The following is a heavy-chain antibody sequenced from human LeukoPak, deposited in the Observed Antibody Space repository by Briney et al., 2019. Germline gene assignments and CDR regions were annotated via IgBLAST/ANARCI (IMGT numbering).Heavy chain of an antibody. Sequence: PSETLSLTCTVSGGSLSSYYWSWIRQPPGKALEWIGYIYYSGSTNYNPSLKSRVTISVDTSKDQFSLKLSSVTAADTAVYYCARLSPYPGGWASDYWGQGTLVTVSS. D-gene: IGHD3-16*01. CDR1: GGSLSSYY. CDR3: ARLSPYPGGWASDY. V-gene: IGHV4-59*08. CDR2: IYYSGST. J-gene: IGHJ4*02.